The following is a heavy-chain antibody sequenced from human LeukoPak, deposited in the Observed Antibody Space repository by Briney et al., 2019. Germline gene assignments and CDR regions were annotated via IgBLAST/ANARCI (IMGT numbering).Heavy chain of an antibody. D-gene: IGHD3-10*01. CDR3: AKGGGTMVRQPLDY. V-gene: IGHV3-23*01. J-gene: IGHJ4*02. CDR1: GFTFSSYS. Sequence: GGSLRLSCAASGFTFSSYSMNWVRQAPGKGLEWVSAISGSGGSTYYADSVKGRFTISRDNSKNTLYLQMNSLRAEDTAVYYCAKGGGTMVRQPLDYWGQGTLVTVSS. CDR2: ISGSGGST.